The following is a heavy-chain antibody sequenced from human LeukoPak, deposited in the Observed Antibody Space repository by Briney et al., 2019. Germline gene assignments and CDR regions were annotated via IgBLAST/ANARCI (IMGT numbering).Heavy chain of an antibody. D-gene: IGHD3-3*01. Sequence: PGGSLRLSCAASGFTFSDYCMSWIRQAPGKGLEWVSYISSSGSIIYYTDSVKGRFTISRDNVKNSLYLQMNSLRAEDTAVYYCARSFMHYDFWSGTEAQYYFDYWGQGTLVTVSS. CDR3: ARSFMHYDFWSGTEAQYYFDY. CDR2: ISSSGSII. J-gene: IGHJ4*02. V-gene: IGHV3-11*01. CDR1: GFTFSDYC.